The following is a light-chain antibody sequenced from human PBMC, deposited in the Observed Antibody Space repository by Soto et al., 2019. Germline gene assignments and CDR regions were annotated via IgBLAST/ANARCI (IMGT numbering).Light chain of an antibody. J-gene: IGKJ2*01. CDR3: QQYSTLPHT. V-gene: IGKV3-20*01. CDR2: GIS. CDR1: QSVTNSF. Sequence: NVLTQSPSTLSVSPGERATLSCRASQSVTNSFFAWYQHKPGQAPRLLIYGISSRATGIPDRFSGSGSGTDFTLTISRLEPEDLVVYYCQQYSTLPHTFGQGTKLEVK.